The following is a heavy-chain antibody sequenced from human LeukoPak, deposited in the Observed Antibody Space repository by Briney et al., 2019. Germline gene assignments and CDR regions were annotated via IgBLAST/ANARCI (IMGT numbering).Heavy chain of an antibody. J-gene: IGHJ6*03. CDR1: GLTVSDNY. Sequence: GGSLRLSCAASGLTVSDNYMTWVRQAPGKGLEWVSVIYSGGNTYYADSVRGRFTISRDTSKNTLYLQMNNLRAEDTAVYYCARPSDCSSTTCTGPMDVWGKGTTVTVSS. V-gene: IGHV3-53*01. CDR2: IYSGGNT. CDR3: ARPSDCSSTTCTGPMDV. D-gene: IGHD2-2*01.